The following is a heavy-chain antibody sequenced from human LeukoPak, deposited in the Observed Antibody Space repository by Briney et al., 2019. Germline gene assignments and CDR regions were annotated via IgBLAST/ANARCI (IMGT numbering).Heavy chain of an antibody. CDR1: GGSISSSSYY. V-gene: IGHV4-39*01. CDR2: IYYSGST. D-gene: IGHD6-19*01. Sequence: SETLSLTCTVSGGSISSSSYYWGWIRQPPGKGLEWIGSIYYSGSTYYNPSLKSRVTISVDTSKNQFSLKLSSVTAADTAVYYCARREWLANWFDPWGQGTLVTVSS. J-gene: IGHJ5*02. CDR3: ARREWLANWFDP.